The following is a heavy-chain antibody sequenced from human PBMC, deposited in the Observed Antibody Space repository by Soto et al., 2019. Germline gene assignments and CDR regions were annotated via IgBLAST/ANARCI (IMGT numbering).Heavy chain of an antibody. D-gene: IGHD6-13*01. CDR3: ARHGRIRGAAAGYYYYYGMDV. Sequence: QVQLQESGPGLVKPSGTLSLTCAVSGGSISSSNWWSWVRQPPGKGLEWIGEIYHSGSTNYNPSLKSRVAISVDKSTNQFSLKLSSVAAADTAVYYCARHGRIRGAAAGYYYYYGMDVWGQGTTVTVSS. V-gene: IGHV4-4*02. CDR2: IYHSGST. J-gene: IGHJ6*02. CDR1: GGSISSSNW.